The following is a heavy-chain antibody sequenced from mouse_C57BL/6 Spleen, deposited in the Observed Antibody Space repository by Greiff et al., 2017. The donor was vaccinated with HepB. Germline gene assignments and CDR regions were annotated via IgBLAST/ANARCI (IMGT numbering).Heavy chain of an antibody. J-gene: IGHJ3*01. CDR2: IYPGDGDT. D-gene: IGHD2-3*01. CDR1: GYAFSSSW. V-gene: IGHV1-82*01. Sequence: VKVVESGPELVKPGASVKISCKASGYAFSSSWMNWVKQRPGKGLEWIGRIYPGDGDTNYNGKFKGKATLTADKSSSTAYMQLSSLTSEDSAVYFCAREDDGYPFAYWGQGTLVTVSA. CDR3: AREDDGYPFAY.